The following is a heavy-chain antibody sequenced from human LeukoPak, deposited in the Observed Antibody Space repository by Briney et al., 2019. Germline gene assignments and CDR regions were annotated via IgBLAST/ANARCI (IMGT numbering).Heavy chain of an antibody. J-gene: IGHJ6*02. Sequence: GGSLRLSRAASGFTVSSNYMSWVRQAPGKGLEWVSVIYSGGSTYYADSVKGRFTISRDNSKNTLYLQMNSLRAEDTAVYYCARDNYYYYGMDVWGQGTTVTVSS. CDR3: ARDNYYYYGMDV. CDR1: GFTVSSNY. V-gene: IGHV3-53*01. CDR2: IYSGGST.